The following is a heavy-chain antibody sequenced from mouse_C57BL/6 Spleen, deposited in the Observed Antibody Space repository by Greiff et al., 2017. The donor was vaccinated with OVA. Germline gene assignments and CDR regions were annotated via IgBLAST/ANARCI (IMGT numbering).Heavy chain of an antibody. V-gene: IGHV1-18*01. D-gene: IGHD1-1*01. Sequence: EVQLQQSGPELVKPGASVKIPCKASGYTFTDYNMDWVKQSHGKSLEWIGDINPNNGGTIYNQKFKGKATLTVDTSSSTAYMELRSLTSEDTAVYYCARRYYDGSSLYYFDYWGQGTTLTVSA. CDR3: ARRYYDGSSLYYFDY. CDR1: GYTFTDYN. CDR2: INPNNGGT. J-gene: IGHJ2*01.